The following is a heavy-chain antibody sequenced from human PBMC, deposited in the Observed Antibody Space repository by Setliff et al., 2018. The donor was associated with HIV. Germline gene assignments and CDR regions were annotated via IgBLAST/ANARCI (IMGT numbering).Heavy chain of an antibody. D-gene: IGHD2-2*03. CDR2: VHVGGGRT. Sequence: GGSLRLSCAASGFAFNTYDMNWVRQAPGQRPEWVSVVHVGGGRTDYADSVRGRFVISRDDSKNMLYLQMSGPRGDDTAMYYCAKPTNGFYPRAFDTWGPGTMVTVS. J-gene: IGHJ3*02. V-gene: IGHV3-23*01. CDR3: AKPTNGFYPRAFDT. CDR1: GFAFNTYD.